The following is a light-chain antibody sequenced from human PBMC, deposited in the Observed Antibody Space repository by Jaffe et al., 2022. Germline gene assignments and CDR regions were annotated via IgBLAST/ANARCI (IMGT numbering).Light chain of an antibody. V-gene: IGLV2-14*01. CDR3: SSSAGSGTYV. CDR2: EVS. J-gene: IGLJ1*01. Sequence: QSALTQPASVSGSPGQSITISCTGTSSDVGRYNYVSWYQQHPGKAPKLMIYEVSNRPSGVSNRFSGSKSGKTASLTISGLQAEDEADYYCSSSAGSGTYVFGAGTKVSVL. CDR1: SSDVGRYNY.